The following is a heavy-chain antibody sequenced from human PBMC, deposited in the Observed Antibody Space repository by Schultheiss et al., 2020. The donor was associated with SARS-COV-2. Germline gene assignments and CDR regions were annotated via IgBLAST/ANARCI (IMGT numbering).Heavy chain of an antibody. Sequence: GESLKISCAASGFTVSSNYMSWVRQAPGKGLEWVSVIYSGGSTYYADYVKGRFTISRDNSKNTLYLQMNSLKTEDTAVYYCTTDLLFGFDYWGQGTLVTVSS. CDR3: TTDLLFGFDY. V-gene: IGHV3-66*01. CDR2: IYSGGST. J-gene: IGHJ4*02. CDR1: GFTVSSNY. D-gene: IGHD2-21*02.